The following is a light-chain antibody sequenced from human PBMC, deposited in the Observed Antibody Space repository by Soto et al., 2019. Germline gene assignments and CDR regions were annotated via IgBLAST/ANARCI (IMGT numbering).Light chain of an antibody. J-gene: IGKJ1*01. V-gene: IGKV3-15*01. CDR2: DAS. CDR3: QQYDDWPPT. CDR1: QSVSNK. Sequence: EIVMTQSPATVSVSPGERVTLSCTGSQSVSNKLAWYQQKPGQAPRLLIYDASGRAGSVPARLSGSGSGTEFTLTISSLQSEDFAVYFCQQYDDWPPTSGQGTKVDIK.